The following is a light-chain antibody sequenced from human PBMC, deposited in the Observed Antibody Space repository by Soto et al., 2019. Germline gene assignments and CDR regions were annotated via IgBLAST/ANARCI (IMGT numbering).Light chain of an antibody. V-gene: IGKV3-11*01. CDR1: QRISGY. Sequence: EIVLTQSPATLSLSPGERATLSCRASQRISGYLAWCQQRPGQAPRLLIYGASSRATGIPDRFSGSGSGTDFSLTISSLQPEDLGTYYCQQTFSTSITFGQGTRLEIK. J-gene: IGKJ5*01. CDR3: QQTFSTSIT. CDR2: GAS.